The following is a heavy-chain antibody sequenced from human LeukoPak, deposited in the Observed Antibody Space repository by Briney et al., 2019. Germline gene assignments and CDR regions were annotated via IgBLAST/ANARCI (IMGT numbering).Heavy chain of an antibody. CDR3: ANGGDYGDYVGY. CDR1: GFTFRSYG. J-gene: IGHJ4*02. D-gene: IGHD4-17*01. Sequence: GGSLRLSCAASGFTFRSYGMHWVRQAPGKGLEWMAVISYDGSNKYYADSVKGRFTISRDNSKNTLYLQMNSLRAEDTAVYYCANGGDYGDYVGYWGQGTLVTVSS. V-gene: IGHV3-30*18. CDR2: ISYDGSNK.